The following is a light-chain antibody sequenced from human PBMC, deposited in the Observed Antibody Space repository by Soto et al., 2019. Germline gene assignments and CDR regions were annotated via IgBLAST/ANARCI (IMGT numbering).Light chain of an antibody. CDR2: GNS. J-gene: IGLJ3*02. Sequence: QSVLTQPPSVSGAPGQRVTISCTGSSSNSGAGYDVHWYQQLPGTAPKLLIYGNSNRPSGVPDRFSGSKSGTSASLAITGLGAEDEADYYCQSYDSSLSGWVFGGGTKLTVL. CDR3: QSYDSSLSGWV. V-gene: IGLV1-40*01. CDR1: SSNSGAGYD.